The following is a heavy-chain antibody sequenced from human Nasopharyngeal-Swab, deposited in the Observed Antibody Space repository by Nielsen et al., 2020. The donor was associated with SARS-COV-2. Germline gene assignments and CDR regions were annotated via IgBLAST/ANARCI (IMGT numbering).Heavy chain of an antibody. CDR1: GFTFSSYW. J-gene: IGHJ4*02. Sequence: GGSLRLSCAASGFTFSSYWMSWVRQAPGKGLEWVANIKQDGSEKYYVDSVKGRFTISRDNAKNSLYLQMNSLRAEDTAVYYCARGDTLTPYYFDYWGQGTLVTVSS. CDR2: IKQDGSEK. D-gene: IGHD3-9*01. V-gene: IGHV3-7*04. CDR3: ARGDTLTPYYFDY.